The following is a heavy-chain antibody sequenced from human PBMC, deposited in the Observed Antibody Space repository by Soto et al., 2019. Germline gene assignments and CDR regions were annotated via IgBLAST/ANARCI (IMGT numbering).Heavy chain of an antibody. V-gene: IGHV1-69*02. CDR3: AGAGLAAAEEADFDC. CDR1: GGTFSSYT. J-gene: IGHJ4*02. D-gene: IGHD6-13*01. CDR2: IIPILGIA. Sequence: QVQLVQSGAEVKKPGSSVKVSCKASGGTFSSYTISWVRQAPGQGLEWMGRIIPILGIANYAQKCQGRVTITSDEPTSTAYMELSSLRSKATAVYYCAGAGLAAAEEADFDCCGQGALVIFSA.